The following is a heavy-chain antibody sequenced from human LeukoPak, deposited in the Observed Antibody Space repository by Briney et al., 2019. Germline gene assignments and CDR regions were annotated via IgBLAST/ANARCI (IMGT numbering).Heavy chain of an antibody. J-gene: IGHJ4*02. CDR2: ISGTSIYT. D-gene: IGHD3-22*01. V-gene: IGHV3-23*01. Sequence: GGSLRLSCAASGFTVSSNYMTWVRQAPGKGLEWVSAISGTSIYTLYADSVKGRFTISRDNSKNTVYLQMNRLKAEDTAVYYCAKASAMIVVVSKYFDYWGQGTLVTVSS. CDR3: AKASAMIVVVSKYFDY. CDR1: GFTVSSNY.